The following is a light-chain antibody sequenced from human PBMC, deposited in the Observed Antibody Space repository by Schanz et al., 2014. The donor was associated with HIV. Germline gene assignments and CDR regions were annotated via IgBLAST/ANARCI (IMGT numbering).Light chain of an antibody. CDR3: QSFDKSLGGVV. V-gene: IGLV2-11*01. CDR2: DVS. J-gene: IGLJ2*01. Sequence: QSVLTQPRSVSGSPGQSVTISCTGTSSDVGGYNYVSWYQQHPGKAPKLMIYDVSKRPSGVPDRFSGSKSGNTASLTISGLQAEDEADYYCQSFDKSLGGVVFGGGTKLTVL. CDR1: SSDVGGYNY.